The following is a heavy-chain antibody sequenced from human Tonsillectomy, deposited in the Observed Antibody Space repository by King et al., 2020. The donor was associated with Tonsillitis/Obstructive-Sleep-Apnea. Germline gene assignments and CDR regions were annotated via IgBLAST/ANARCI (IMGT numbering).Heavy chain of an antibody. J-gene: IGHJ4*02. V-gene: IGHV3-33*01. D-gene: IGHD2-2*01. CDR1: GFTFSTYG. CDR2: TWYDGSNK. Sequence: VQLVESGGGVVQPGRSLRLSCAASGFTFSTYGMHWVRQAPGKGLEWVALTWYDGSNKNYADSVKGRFTISRDNSKNMLYLQKNSLRAEDTAVYYCARSSKLAIDDWGQGTLVTVSS. CDR3: ARSSKLAIDD.